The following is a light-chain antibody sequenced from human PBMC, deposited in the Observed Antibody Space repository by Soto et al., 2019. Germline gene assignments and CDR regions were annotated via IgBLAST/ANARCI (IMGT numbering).Light chain of an antibody. CDR1: QSISSW. Sequence: DIQMTQSPSTLSASVGDRVTITCRASQSISSWLAWYQQKSGKAPKLLNYKASSLQSGVPSRFSGSRSGTEFTLTISSLQPDDCATYYCQHYNSPWTFGQRTRVEIK. CDR2: KAS. CDR3: QHYNSPWT. V-gene: IGKV1-5*03. J-gene: IGKJ1*01.